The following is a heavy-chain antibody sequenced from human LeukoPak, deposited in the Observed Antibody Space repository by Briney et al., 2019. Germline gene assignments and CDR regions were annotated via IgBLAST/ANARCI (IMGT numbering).Heavy chain of an antibody. CDR3: ARGPGSQTNY. CDR2: ISSSSSYI. J-gene: IGHJ4*02. CDR1: GFTFSSYS. D-gene: IGHD1-26*01. Sequence: GGSLRLSCAASGFTFSSYSMNWVRQAPGKELEWVSSISSSSSYIYYADSVKGRFTISRDNAKNSLYLQMNSLRAEDTAVYYCARGPGSQTNYWGQGTLVTVSS. V-gene: IGHV3-21*01.